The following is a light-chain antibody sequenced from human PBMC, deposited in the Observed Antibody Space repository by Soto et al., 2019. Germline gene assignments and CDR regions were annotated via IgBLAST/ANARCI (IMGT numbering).Light chain of an antibody. CDR1: QSGSSY. CDR3: QQHSNWHIT. V-gene: IGKV3-11*01. J-gene: IGKJ5*01. CDR2: DAY. Sequence: IVLTQSRATLSLSPGARSTLSWMASQSGSSYLAWYQRNPGQAHRLIIYDAYNRATGIPDRFSGSGSGTDFTLTIRSIEPEDFAVYYCQQHSNWHITFGQGKRLEIK.